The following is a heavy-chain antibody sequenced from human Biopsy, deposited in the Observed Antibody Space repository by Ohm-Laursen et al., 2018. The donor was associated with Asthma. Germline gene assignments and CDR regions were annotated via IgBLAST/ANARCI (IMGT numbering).Heavy chain of an antibody. CDR3: ARASVAASSNWFDP. CDR1: GASIKTDDHY. J-gene: IGHJ5*02. Sequence: SDTLSLTCTVSGASIKTDDHYWSWLRQPPGKGLEWVGFIHYSGSTSYNPSLKGGVTISVDTSKNQFSLKLSAVTAADPAVYYCARASVAASSNWFDPWGQGTLVTVSS. CDR2: IHYSGST. V-gene: IGHV4-30-4*02. D-gene: IGHD6-19*01.